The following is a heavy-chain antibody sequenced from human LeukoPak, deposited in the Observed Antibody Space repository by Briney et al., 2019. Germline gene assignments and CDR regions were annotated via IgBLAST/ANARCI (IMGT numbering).Heavy chain of an antibody. D-gene: IGHD6-19*01. J-gene: IGHJ5*02. CDR1: GDSLSSGNFY. CDR3: ARGRAGRLSPSNWFDP. CDR2: IYTNGDT. V-gene: IGHV4-61*02. Sequence: SQTLSLTCTVSGDSLSSGNFYWTWIRQPAGKGLEWIGRIYTNGDTSYNPSLKSRVTILLDTSQNHFSLRLSSVTATDTAVYYCARGRAGRLSPSNWFDPWGHGTLVTVSS.